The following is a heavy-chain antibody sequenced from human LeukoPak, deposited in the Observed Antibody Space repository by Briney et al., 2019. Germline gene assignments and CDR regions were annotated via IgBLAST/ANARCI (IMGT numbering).Heavy chain of an antibody. Sequence: SSGTLSLTCAVSGGSISSNNWWSWVRQPPGKGLEWIGEIYHSGSTTYNPSLKSRVTISVDTSKNQFSLKLSSATAADTAVYYCARNLWAVAGGSYDFDYWGQGTLVTVSS. V-gene: IGHV4-4*02. J-gene: IGHJ4*02. CDR2: IYHSGST. D-gene: IGHD6-19*01. CDR1: GGSISSNNW. CDR3: ARNLWAVAGGSYDFDY.